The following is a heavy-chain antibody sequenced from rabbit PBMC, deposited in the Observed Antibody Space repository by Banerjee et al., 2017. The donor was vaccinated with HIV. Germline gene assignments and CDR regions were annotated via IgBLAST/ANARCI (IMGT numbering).Heavy chain of an antibody. D-gene: IGHD4-1*01. CDR3: ARGAGNSGWGADL. V-gene: IGHV1S40*01. Sequence: VESGGGLVKPGASLTLTCKASGFSFSSGLPMCWVRQAPGKGLEWIASVDTGDGTTYYASWAKGRFTISKTSSTTVTLQMTSLTAADTATYFCARGAGNSGWGADLWGPGTLVTVS. J-gene: IGHJ4*01. CDR1: GFSFSSGLP. CDR2: VDTGDGTT.